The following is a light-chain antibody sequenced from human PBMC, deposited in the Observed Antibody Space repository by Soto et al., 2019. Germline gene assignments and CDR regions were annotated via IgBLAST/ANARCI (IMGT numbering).Light chain of an antibody. CDR2: WAS. CDR1: QSLLYSSNNKNY. J-gene: IGKJ2*01. CDR3: QQYYSTPQT. V-gene: IGKV4-1*01. Sequence: DIVMTQSPDSLAVSLGERATINCKSSQSLLYSSNNKNYLAWYQQKPGQPPELLIYWASTRESGVPDRFSGSGSGTDFTLTINSLQAEDVAVYYCQQYYSTPQTFGQGTKLEIQ.